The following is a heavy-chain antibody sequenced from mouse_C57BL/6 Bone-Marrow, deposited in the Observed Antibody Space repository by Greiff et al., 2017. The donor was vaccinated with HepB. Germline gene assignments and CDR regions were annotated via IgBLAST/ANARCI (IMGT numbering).Heavy chain of an antibody. CDR1: GYTFTSYW. CDR2: IDPSDSYT. J-gene: IGHJ4*01. CDR3: ATLLYYAMDY. V-gene: IGHV1-69*01. Sequence: VQLQQPGAELVLPGASLKLSCKASGYTFTSYWMHWVKQRPGHGLEWIGEIDPSDSYTNYNQKFKGKSTLTVDKSSSTAYMQLSSLTSEDSAVYYWATLLYYAMDYWGQGTSVTVSS.